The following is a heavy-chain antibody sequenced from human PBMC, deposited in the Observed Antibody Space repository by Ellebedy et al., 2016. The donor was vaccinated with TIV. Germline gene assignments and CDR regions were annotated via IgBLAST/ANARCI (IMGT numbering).Heavy chain of an antibody. J-gene: IGHJ3*02. Sequence: SVKVSXXASGGTFSSYAISWVRQAPGQGLEWMGGIIPIFGTANYAQKFQGRVTITADESTSTAYMELSSLRSEDTAVYYCARPSSAAFDIWGQGTMVTVSS. CDR1: GGTFSSYA. CDR3: ARPSSAAFDI. CDR2: IIPIFGTA. V-gene: IGHV1-69*13.